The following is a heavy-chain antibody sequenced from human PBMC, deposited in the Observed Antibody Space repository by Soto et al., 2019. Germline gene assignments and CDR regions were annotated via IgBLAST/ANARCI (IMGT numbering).Heavy chain of an antibody. J-gene: IGHJ3*02. Sequence: GGSLRLSCAASGFTFDDYTMHWVRQAPGKGLEWVSLISWDGGSTYYADSGKGRFTISRDNSKNSLYLQMNSLRTEDTGLYYCAKDMTMENGGDAFDIWGQGTMVTVSS. CDR1: GFTFDDYT. CDR3: AKDMTMENGGDAFDI. V-gene: IGHV3-43*01. CDR2: ISWDGGST. D-gene: IGHD3-16*01.